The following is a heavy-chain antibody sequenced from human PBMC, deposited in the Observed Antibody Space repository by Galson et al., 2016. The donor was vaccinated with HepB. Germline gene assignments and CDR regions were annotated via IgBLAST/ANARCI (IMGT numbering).Heavy chain of an antibody. Sequence: SLRLSCAGSGFSFSNYAMSWVRQAPGKGLEWVSAISAPGGNTHYAESVKGRFTISRDNSRNTLYLEMTTLRAEDTAVYYCARDGRGAYSSSDWFDSWGQGTLVTVSS. D-gene: IGHD3-10*01. J-gene: IGHJ5*01. V-gene: IGHV3-23*01. CDR3: ARDGRGAYSSSDWFDS. CDR2: ISAPGGNT. CDR1: GFSFSNYA.